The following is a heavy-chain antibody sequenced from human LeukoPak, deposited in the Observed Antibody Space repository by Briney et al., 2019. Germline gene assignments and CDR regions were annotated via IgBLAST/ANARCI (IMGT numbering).Heavy chain of an antibody. CDR3: ARVYSTIFGVVRNWFDP. Sequence: GSLRLSCAASGFTVSSNYMTWVRQAPGKGLEWVSVIYSGASTYYADSVKGRFTISRDNSKNTLYLQMNSLRVEDTAVYYCARVYSTIFGVVRNWFDPWGQGTLVTVSS. CDR2: IYSGAST. J-gene: IGHJ5*02. V-gene: IGHV3-53*01. CDR1: GFTVSSNY. D-gene: IGHD3-3*01.